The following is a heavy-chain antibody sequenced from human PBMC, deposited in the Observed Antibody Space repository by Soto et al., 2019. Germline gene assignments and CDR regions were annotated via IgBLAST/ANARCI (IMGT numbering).Heavy chain of an antibody. CDR2: IYYSGST. CDR1: GGSISSSSYY. D-gene: IGHD1-1*01. CDR3: ARQGTGTTTGAFDI. Sequence: SETLCLTCTVSGGSISSSSYYWGWIRQPPGKGLEWIGSIYYSGSTYYNPSLKSRVTISVDTSKNQFSLKLSSVTAADTAVYYCARQGTGTTTGAFDIWGQGTMVTVSS. J-gene: IGHJ3*02. V-gene: IGHV4-39*01.